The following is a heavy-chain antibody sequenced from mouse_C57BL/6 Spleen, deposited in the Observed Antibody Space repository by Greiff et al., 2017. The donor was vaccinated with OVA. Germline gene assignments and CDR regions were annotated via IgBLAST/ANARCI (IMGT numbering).Heavy chain of an antibody. CDR2: INPGSGGT. CDR1: GYAFTNYL. CDR3: ARSKLGFDY. Sequence: VQLQESGAELVRPGTSVKVSCKASGYAFTNYLIEWVKQRPGQGLEWIGVINPGSGGTNYNEKFKGKATLTADKSSSTAYMQLSSLTSEDSAVYFCARSKLGFDYWGQGTTLTVSS. V-gene: IGHV1-54*01. D-gene: IGHD4-1*01. J-gene: IGHJ2*01.